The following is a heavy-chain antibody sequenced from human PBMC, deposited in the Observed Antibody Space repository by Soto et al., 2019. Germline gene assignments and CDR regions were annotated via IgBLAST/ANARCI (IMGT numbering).Heavy chain of an antibody. CDR2: FDPEDGET. D-gene: IGHD3-3*01. Sequence: ASVKVSCKASGYTFTSYGISWVRQAPGKGLEWMGGFDPEDGETIYAQKFQGRVTMTEDTSTDTAYMELSSLRSEDTAVYYCTTGQRPIRFLEWLSRYYFDYWGQGTLVTVSS. J-gene: IGHJ4*02. CDR3: TTGQRPIRFLEWLSRYYFDY. V-gene: IGHV1-24*01. CDR1: GYTFTSYG.